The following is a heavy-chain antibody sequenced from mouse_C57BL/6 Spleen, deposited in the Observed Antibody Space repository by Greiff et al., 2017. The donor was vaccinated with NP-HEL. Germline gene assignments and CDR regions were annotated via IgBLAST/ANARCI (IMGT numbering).Heavy chain of an antibody. Sequence: EVKVVESGGDLVKPGGSLTLSCAASGFTFSSYGMSWVRQTPDKRLEWVATISSGGSYTYYPDSVKGRFTISRDNAKNTLYLQMSSLKSEDTAMYYCARPLPRYFDVWGTGTTVTVSS. CDR1: GFTFSSYG. J-gene: IGHJ1*03. CDR2: ISSGGSYT. V-gene: IGHV5-6*01. CDR3: ARPLPRYFDV.